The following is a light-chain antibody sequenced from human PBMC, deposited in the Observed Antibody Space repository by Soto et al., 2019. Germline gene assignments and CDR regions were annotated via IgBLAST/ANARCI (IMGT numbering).Light chain of an antibody. CDR2: GAT. Sequence: EIVLTQSPGTLSLYPGETATLSSRASHSGTSDYLAWYQQKPGQAPRLLIYGATKRATGTPDRFSGSGSATDFTLTISRLEPEDFALYYCQQYVSLPITFGQGTRLEI. J-gene: IGKJ5*01. V-gene: IGKV3-20*01. CDR3: QQYVSLPIT. CDR1: HSGTSDY.